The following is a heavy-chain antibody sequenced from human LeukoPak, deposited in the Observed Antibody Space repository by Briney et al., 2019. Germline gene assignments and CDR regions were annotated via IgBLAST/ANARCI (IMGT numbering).Heavy chain of an antibody. CDR1: GFTSSSYW. D-gene: IGHD4-17*01. CDR2: IKQDGSEK. Sequence: PGGSLRLSCAASGFTSSSYWMSWVRQAPGKGLEWVANIKQDGSEKYYVDSVKGRFTISRDNAKNSLYLQMNSLRAEDTAVYYCARSPYGDYDFSDYWGQGTLVTVSS. V-gene: IGHV3-7*01. CDR3: ARSPYGDYDFSDY. J-gene: IGHJ4*02.